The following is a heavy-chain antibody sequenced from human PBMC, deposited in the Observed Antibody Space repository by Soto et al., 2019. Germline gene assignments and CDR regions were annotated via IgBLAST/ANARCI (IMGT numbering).Heavy chain of an antibody. J-gene: IGHJ4*02. CDR2: ISSSGSTI. V-gene: IGHV3-11*01. CDR3: ASEEYSSSYDY. Sequence: GGCLRLSCGGSGFYFREYYMSWIRQAPGKGLEWVSYISSSGSTIYYADSVKGRFTISRDNAKNSLYLQMSSLRAEDTAVYYCASEEYSSSYDYWGQGTLVTVPQ. CDR1: GFYFREYY. D-gene: IGHD6-13*01.